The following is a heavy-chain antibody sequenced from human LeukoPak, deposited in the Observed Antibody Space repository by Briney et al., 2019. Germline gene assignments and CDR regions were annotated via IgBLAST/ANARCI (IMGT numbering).Heavy chain of an antibody. J-gene: IGHJ4*02. CDR3: ARRKVGAGGLLTFDY. CDR2: INTNSGKT. Sequence: ASVKVSCKASGYTFTTLDINWVRQATGQGLEWMGWINTNSGKTGYAQKFQGRVTMTRDTSISTAYMELSRLRSDDTAVYYCARRKVGAGGLLTFDYWGQGTLVTVSS. CDR1: GYTFTTLD. D-gene: IGHD3-16*01. V-gene: IGHV1-8*02.